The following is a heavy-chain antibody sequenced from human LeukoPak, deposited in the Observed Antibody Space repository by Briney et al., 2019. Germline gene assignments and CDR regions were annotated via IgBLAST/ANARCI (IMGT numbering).Heavy chain of an antibody. J-gene: IGHJ3*02. V-gene: IGHV1-2*02. CDR2: INPNTGGT. CDR3: ARSYYYDSSGVYAFDI. D-gene: IGHD3-22*01. CDR1: GYTFTGYY. Sequence: GASVKVSCKASGYTFTGYYMHWVRQAPGQGLEWMGWINPNTGGTNYAQKFQGRVTMTRDTSISTAYMELSRLRSDDTAVYYCARSYYYDSSGVYAFDIWGQGTMVTVSS.